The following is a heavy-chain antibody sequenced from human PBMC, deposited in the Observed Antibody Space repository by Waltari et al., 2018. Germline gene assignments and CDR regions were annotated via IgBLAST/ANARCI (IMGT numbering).Heavy chain of an antibody. CDR1: GDSMNNYY. Sequence: QVQLQESCPGLVKPSETLSLTCTVSGDSMNNYYWTWIRQSPGKGLEWIGYIYYSGSTNYNPSLESRVTISIKPSKNQFALKLSSVTAADTAVYYCAGSGGNGDYDRWGQGTQVTVSS. D-gene: IGHD4-17*01. V-gene: IGHV4-59*01. J-gene: IGHJ5*02. CDR3: AGSGGNGDYDR. CDR2: IYYSGST.